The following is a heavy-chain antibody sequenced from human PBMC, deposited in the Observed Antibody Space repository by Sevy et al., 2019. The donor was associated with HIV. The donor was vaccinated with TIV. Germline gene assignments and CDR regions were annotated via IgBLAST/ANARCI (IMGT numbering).Heavy chain of an antibody. CDR3: ARAGRETTLYYYYYYYMDV. CDR2: IKQDGSEK. D-gene: IGHD4-17*01. J-gene: IGHJ6*03. CDR1: GFTFSSYW. V-gene: IGHV3-7*03. Sequence: GGSLRLSCAASGFTFSSYWMRWVRQAPGKGLEWVANIKQDGSEKYYVDSVKGRFTISRDNAKNSLYLQMNSLRAEDTAVYYCARAGRETTLYYYYYYYMDVWGKGTTVTVSS.